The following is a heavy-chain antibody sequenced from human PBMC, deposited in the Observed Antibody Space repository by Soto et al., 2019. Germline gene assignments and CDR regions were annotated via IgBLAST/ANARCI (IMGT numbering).Heavy chain of an antibody. V-gene: IGHV3-30*18. D-gene: IGHD1-1*01. CDR2: ISYDGSNK. J-gene: IGHJ4*02. CDR1: GFTFSSYG. Sequence: QVQLVESGGGVVQPGRSLRLSCAASGFTFSSYGMHWVRQAPGSGLEWVAVISYDGSNKYYADSVKGRFTISRDNSKNTLYLQMNSLRAEDTAVYYCAKPGYRGLPKAYYFDYWGQGTLVTVSS. CDR3: AKPGYRGLPKAYYFDY.